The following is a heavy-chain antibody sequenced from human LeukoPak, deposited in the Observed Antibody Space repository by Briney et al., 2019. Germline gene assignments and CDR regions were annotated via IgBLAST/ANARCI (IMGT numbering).Heavy chain of an antibody. CDR2: ISAYNGNT. CDR3: ARDPEYSGYDFTMIVPPVESWFDP. D-gene: IGHD5-12*01. CDR1: GYTFTNYA. Sequence: GASVKVSCKASGYTFTNYAISWVRQAPGQGLEWMGWISAYNGNTNYAQKLQGRVTMTTDTSASTAYMELRSLRSDDTAVYYCARDPEYSGYDFTMIVPPVESWFDPWGQGTLVTVSS. V-gene: IGHV1-18*01. J-gene: IGHJ5*02.